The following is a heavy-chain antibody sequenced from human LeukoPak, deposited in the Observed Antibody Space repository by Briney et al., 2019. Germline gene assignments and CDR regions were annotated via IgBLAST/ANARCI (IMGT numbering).Heavy chain of an antibody. CDR3: ALVDTAMVSRY. V-gene: IGHV3-74*01. Sequence: GGSLRLSCAASGFTFSSCWMHWVRQAPGKGLVWVSRINSDGSSASYADSVKGRFTISRDNAKNTLYLQMNSLRAEDTAVYYCALVDTAMVSRYWGQGTLVTVSS. D-gene: IGHD5-18*01. CDR1: GFTFSSCW. CDR2: INSDGSSA. J-gene: IGHJ4*02.